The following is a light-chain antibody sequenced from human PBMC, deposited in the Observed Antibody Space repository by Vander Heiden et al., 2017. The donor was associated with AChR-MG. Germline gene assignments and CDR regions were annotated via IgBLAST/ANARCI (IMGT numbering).Light chain of an antibody. J-gene: IGLJ2*01. V-gene: IGLV3-1*01. CDR3: QAWDGPTVV. CDR1: QLGNKY. CDR2: KNT. Sequence: SFDLTQPPSVSVSPGQTATIACSAEQLGNKYVCWYQQKPGQSPVQVIDKNTNRPSGIPVRFSGSKSGKTATLTISGTQAIDEADYYCQAWDGPTVVFGGGTKLTVL.